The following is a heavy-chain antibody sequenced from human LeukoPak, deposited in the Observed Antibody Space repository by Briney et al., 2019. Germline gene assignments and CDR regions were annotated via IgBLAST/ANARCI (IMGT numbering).Heavy chain of an antibody. CDR3: AKVRWDNSGWYYLDS. CDR2: ISYNGINE. V-gene: IGHV3-30*18. J-gene: IGHJ4*02. Sequence: GRSLRLSCAASGFSLSDYNMHWVRQAPGKGLEWMAVISYNGINEYYADSVKGRFTISRDNSKSTLLLQMNSLRAEDTAVYYCAKVRWDNSGWYYLDSWGQGTLVTVSS. D-gene: IGHD6-19*01. CDR1: GFSLSDYN.